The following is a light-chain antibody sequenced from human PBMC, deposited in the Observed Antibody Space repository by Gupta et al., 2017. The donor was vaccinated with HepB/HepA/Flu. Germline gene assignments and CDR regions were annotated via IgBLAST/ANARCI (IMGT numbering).Light chain of an antibody. J-gene: IGKJ1*01. CDR3: QQSDSTPWT. CDR1: QSISSY. CDR2: AAS. V-gene: IGKV1-39*01. Sequence: DIQMTQSPSSLSASVGDRVTITCRASQSISSYLNWYQQKPGKAPKLLIYAASSLQSEVPSRFSGSGSGTXFTLTIXRLQPEDFATYYCQQSDSTPWTFGXGTKVEIK.